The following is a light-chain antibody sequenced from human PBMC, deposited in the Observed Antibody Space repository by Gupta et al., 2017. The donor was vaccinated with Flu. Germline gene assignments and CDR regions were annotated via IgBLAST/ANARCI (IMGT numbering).Light chain of an antibody. CDR1: QSVSSNY. CDR3: QQEGCEHPVLT. Sequence: EIVLTQSPGTLSLSPGERAALSCRASQSVSSNYLAWYQQKQGQAPMLLIYGASIRAKGITDKFSGRGGGPDCTLTIMRRDPEDSAVYYCQQEGCEHPVLTLGEGTKLEIK. V-gene: IGKV3-20*01. J-gene: IGKJ2*01. CDR2: GAS.